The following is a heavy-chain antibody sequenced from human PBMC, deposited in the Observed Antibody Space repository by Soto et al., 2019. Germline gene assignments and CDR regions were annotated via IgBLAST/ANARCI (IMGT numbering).Heavy chain of an antibody. D-gene: IGHD3-16*01. Sequence: VGSLRPSCTASGLTFNSHTMSWVRQAPGTGLEWVSTINPSGSNTHYADSVKGRFTISRDNSRNTLDLQMSSLRAADTALYYCVSWVSAHFDYWGQGTPVTVSS. CDR2: INPSGSNT. V-gene: IGHV3-23*05. CDR3: VSWVSAHFDY. CDR1: GLTFNSHT. J-gene: IGHJ4*02.